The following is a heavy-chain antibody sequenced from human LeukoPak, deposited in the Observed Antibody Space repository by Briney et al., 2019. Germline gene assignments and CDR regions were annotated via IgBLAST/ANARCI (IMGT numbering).Heavy chain of an antibody. V-gene: IGHV1-18*01. D-gene: IGHD2-8*01. CDR1: GYTFTSYG. CDR3: ARALCTNGVCYYYYYMDV. J-gene: IGHJ6*03. Sequence: GASVKVSCKASGYTFTSYGISWVRQAPGQGLEWMGWISAYNGNTNYAQKLQGRVTMTTDTSTSTAYMELRSPRSDDTAVYYCARALCTNGVCYYYYYMDVWGKGTTVTVSS. CDR2: ISAYNGNT.